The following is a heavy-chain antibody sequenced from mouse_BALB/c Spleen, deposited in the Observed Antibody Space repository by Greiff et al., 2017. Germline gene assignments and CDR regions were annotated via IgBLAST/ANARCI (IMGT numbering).Heavy chain of an antibody. Sequence: EVQGVESGGGLVQPGGSRKLSCAASGFTFSSFGMHWVRQAPEKGLEWVAYISSGSSTIYYADTVKGRFTISRDNPKNTLFLQMTSLRSEDTAMYYCASSGFDYWGQGTTLTVSS. CDR1: GFTFSSFG. CDR2: ISSGSSTI. D-gene: IGHD3-1*01. V-gene: IGHV5-17*02. CDR3: ASSGFDY. J-gene: IGHJ2*01.